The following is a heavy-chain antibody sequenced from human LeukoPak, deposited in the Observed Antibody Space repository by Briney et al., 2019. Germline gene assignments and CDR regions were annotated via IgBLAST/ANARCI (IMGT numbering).Heavy chain of an antibody. Sequence: PGGSLRLSCAASGFTFSSYGMHWVRQAPGKGLEWVSSISSSSSYIYYADSVKGRFTISRDNAKNSLYLQMNSLRAEDTAVYYCARDTGVRYFDWLPLDYWGQGTLVTVSS. CDR2: ISSSSSYI. V-gene: IGHV3-21*01. D-gene: IGHD3-9*01. J-gene: IGHJ4*02. CDR3: ARDTGVRYFDWLPLDY. CDR1: GFTFSSYG.